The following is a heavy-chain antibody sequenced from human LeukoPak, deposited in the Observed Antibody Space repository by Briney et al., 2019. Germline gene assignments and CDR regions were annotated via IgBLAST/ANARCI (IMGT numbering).Heavy chain of an antibody. CDR2: IWYDGSNK. CDR1: GFTFSSYG. D-gene: IGHD3-10*01. V-gene: IGHV3-33*08. J-gene: IGHJ6*02. CDR3: ARDLLLWFGELLSYYYYYGMDV. Sequence: GGSLRLSCAASGFTFSSYGMHWVRQAPGKGLEWVAVIWYDGSNKYYADSVKGRFTISRDNSKNTLYLQMNSLRAEDTAVYYCARDLLLWFGELLSYYYYYGMDVWGQGTTVTVSS.